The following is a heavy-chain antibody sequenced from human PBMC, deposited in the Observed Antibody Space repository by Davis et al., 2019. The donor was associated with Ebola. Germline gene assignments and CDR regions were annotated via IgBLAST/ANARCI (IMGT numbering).Heavy chain of an antibody. V-gene: IGHV3-30*18. Sequence: PGGSLRLSCAASGFTFSSYGMHWVRQAPGKGLEWVAVISYDGSNKYYADSVKGRFTISRDNSKNTLYLQMNSLRAEDTAVYYCAKDQAGSDTAMDLDYWGQGTLVTVSS. CDR1: GFTFSSYG. D-gene: IGHD5-18*01. J-gene: IGHJ4*02. CDR2: ISYDGSNK. CDR3: AKDQAGSDTAMDLDY.